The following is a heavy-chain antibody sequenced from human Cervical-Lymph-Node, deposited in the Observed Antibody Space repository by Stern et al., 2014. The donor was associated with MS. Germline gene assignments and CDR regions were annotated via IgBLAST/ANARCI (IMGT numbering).Heavy chain of an antibody. CDR1: GYTFSNFW. CDR2: IYPADPDT. Sequence: EVQLVQSGAEVKKPGGSLKISCRTSGYTFSNFWIGWVRQMPGKGLEWMGVIYPADPDTTYSPSFQGQVTISADESISTAYLQWRSLKASDTAMYYCVRRRDSAGYDTFDLWGQGTMLIVSS. D-gene: IGHD3-22*01. CDR3: VRRRDSAGYDTFDL. J-gene: IGHJ3*01. V-gene: IGHV5-51*01.